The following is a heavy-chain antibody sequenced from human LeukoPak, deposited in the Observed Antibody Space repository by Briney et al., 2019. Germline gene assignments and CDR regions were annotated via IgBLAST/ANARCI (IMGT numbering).Heavy chain of an antibody. D-gene: IGHD4-17*01. CDR2: ISWNRGSI. V-gene: IGHV3-9*01. CDR3: AKDLSGTTGFFDY. Sequence: PGGSLRLSCAASGFTFDDYAMHWVRQAPGKGLEWVSGISWNRGSIGYADSVKGRFTISRDNAKNSLYLQMNSLRAEDTALYYCAKDLSGTTGFFDYWGQGTLVTVSS. CDR1: GFTFDDYA. J-gene: IGHJ4*02.